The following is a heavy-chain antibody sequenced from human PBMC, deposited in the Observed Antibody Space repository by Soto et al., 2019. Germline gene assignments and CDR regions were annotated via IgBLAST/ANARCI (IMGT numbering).Heavy chain of an antibody. Sequence: GGSLRLSCSASGFTFSSYAMHWVRQAPGKGLEYVSAISSNSGSIYYADSVKGRFTISRDNAKNSLYLQMNGLRAEDTALYYCAKDRRSNSWYPAFDVWGQGTMVTVSS. CDR3: AKDRRSNSWYPAFDV. CDR2: ISSNSGSI. V-gene: IGHV3-64*04. D-gene: IGHD6-13*01. CDR1: GFTFSSYA. J-gene: IGHJ3*01.